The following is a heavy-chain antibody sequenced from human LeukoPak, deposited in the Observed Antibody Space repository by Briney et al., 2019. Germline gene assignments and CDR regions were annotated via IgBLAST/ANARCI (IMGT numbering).Heavy chain of an antibody. V-gene: IGHV4-39*01. CDR2: IYYSGST. CDR3: ARLYSSGWYAFDY. Sequence: SETLSLTCTVSGGSISSSSYYWGWIRQPPGKGLEWIGSIYYSGSTYYNPSLKSRVTISVDTSKNQFSLKLSSVTAADTAVYYCARLYSSGWYAFDYWGQGTLVTVFS. D-gene: IGHD6-19*01. CDR1: GGSISSSSYY. J-gene: IGHJ4*02.